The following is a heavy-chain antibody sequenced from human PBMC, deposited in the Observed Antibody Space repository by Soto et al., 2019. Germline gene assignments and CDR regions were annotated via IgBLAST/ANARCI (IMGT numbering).Heavy chain of an antibody. CDR3: ARCITMMAFDI. J-gene: IGHJ3*02. V-gene: IGHV4-39*07. CDR2: VYYAGST. Sequence: SETLSLTCTVSGDSIRTDSHYRGWIRQPPGKGLEWIGSVYYAGSTYKNPSLHSRVTISVDTSKNQFSLKLSSVTAADTAVYYCARCITMMAFDIWGQGTMVTVSS. CDR1: GDSIRTDSHY. D-gene: IGHD3-22*01.